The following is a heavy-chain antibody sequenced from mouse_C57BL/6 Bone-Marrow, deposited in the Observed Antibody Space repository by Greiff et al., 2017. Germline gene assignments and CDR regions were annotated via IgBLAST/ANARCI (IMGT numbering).Heavy chain of an antibody. Sequence: VQLQQSDAELVKPGASVKISCKASGYTFTDYTIHWMKQRPEQGLEWIGYIYPRDGSTKYNEKFKGKATLTADKSSSTAYMQLNSLTSEDSAVYFCARGGIYGYDYFDYWGQGTTLTVSS. CDR3: ARGGIYGYDYFDY. V-gene: IGHV1-78*01. D-gene: IGHD2-2*01. J-gene: IGHJ2*01. CDR1: GYTFTDYT. CDR2: IYPRDGST.